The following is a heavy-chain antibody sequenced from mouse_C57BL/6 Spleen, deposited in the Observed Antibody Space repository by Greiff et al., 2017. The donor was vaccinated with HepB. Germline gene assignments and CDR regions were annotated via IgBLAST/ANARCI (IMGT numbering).Heavy chain of an antibody. V-gene: IGHV3-6*01. J-gene: IGHJ1*03. CDR3: AREGDYYGSRWYFDV. Sequence: EVKLQESGPGLVKPSQSLSLTCSVTGYSITSGYYWNWIRQFPGNQLEWMGYISYDGSNNYNPSLKNRISITRDTSKNQFFLKLNSVTTEDTATYYCAREGDYYGSRWYFDVWGTGTTVTVSS. CDR2: ISYDGSN. D-gene: IGHD1-1*01. CDR1: GYSITSGYY.